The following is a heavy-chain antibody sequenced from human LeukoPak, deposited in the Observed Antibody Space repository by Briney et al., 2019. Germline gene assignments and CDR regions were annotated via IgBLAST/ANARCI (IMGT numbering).Heavy chain of an antibody. V-gene: IGHV4-59*01. Sequence: PSETLSLTCTVSGGSISSYYWSWIRQPPGKGLEWIGYIYYSGSTNHNPSLKSRVTISVDTSKNQFSLKLSSVTAADTAVYYCARGARGIVLMAWGQGTLVTVSS. D-gene: IGHD2-8*01. J-gene: IGHJ5*02. CDR3: ARGARGIVLMA. CDR2: IYYSGST. CDR1: GGSISSYY.